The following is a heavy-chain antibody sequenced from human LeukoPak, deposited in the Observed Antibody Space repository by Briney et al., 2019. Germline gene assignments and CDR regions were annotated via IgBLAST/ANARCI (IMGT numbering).Heavy chain of an antibody. CDR2: IYHSGVT. Sequence: SETLSLTCTVSGYSISSGYYWGWIRQPPGKGLEWIGSIYHSGVTDYNPSLKSRVTISVDTSKNQFSLKLSPVTAADTAVYNCARVGGSAYPSTGFDFWGQGTLVTVSS. CDR3: ARVGGSAYPSTGFDF. CDR1: GYSISSGYY. J-gene: IGHJ5*01. D-gene: IGHD3-16*01. V-gene: IGHV4-38-2*02.